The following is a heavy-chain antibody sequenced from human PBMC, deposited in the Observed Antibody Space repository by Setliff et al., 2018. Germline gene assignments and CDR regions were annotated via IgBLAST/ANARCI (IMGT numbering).Heavy chain of an antibody. D-gene: IGHD2-21*01. V-gene: IGHV3-74*01. Sequence: PGGSLRLSCTTSGITFNTAWIHWVRQAPGKGLVWVSRINPEGSTTLYADSVRARFTISRDNAKNTAYLEVNSLKDEDTAVYYCARGGDYCGGECYIPPPDSYRGQGTLVTVSS. CDR1: GITFNTAW. CDR2: INPEGSTT. CDR3: ARGGDYCGGECYIPPPDSY. J-gene: IGHJ4*02.